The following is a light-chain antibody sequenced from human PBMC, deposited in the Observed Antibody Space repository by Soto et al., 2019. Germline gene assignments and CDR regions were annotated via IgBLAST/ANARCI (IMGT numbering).Light chain of an antibody. Sequence: EIVLTQSPGTLSLSPGERATLSCRASQSFSSSYLAWYQQKPGQAPRLLIYGASSRATGTPDRISGSGSGTDFSLTISRLAPEDFAVYFCQQYGSSPSTFGGGTKVEIK. V-gene: IGKV3-20*01. CDR3: QQYGSSPST. J-gene: IGKJ4*01. CDR2: GAS. CDR1: QSFSSSY.